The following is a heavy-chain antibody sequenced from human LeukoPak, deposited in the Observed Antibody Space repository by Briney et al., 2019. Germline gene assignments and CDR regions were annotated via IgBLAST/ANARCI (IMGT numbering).Heavy chain of an antibody. CDR3: AKDRESWYYYYYMDV. D-gene: IGHD3-10*01. V-gene: IGHV3-30*02. CDR2: IRYDGSNK. CDR1: GFTFSSYG. J-gene: IGHJ6*03. Sequence: GGSLRLSCAASGFTFSSYGMSWVRQAPGKGLEWVAFIRYDGSNKYYADSVKGRFTISRDNSKNTLYLQMNSLRAEDTAVYYCAKDRESWYYYYYMDVWGKGTTVTISS.